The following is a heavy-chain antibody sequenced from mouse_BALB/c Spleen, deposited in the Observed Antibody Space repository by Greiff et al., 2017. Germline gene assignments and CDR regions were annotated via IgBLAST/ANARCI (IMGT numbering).Heavy chain of an antibody. Sequence: QVQLQQPGAELVKPGASVKLSCKASGYTFTSYWMHWVKQRPGQGLEWIGEINPSNGRTNYNEKFKSKATLTVDKSSSTAYMQLSSLTSEDSAVYYCARGIRRGFDYWGQGTTLTVSS. CDR1: GYTFTSYW. V-gene: IGHV1S81*02. J-gene: IGHJ2*01. CDR3: ARGIRRGFDY. CDR2: INPSNGRT. D-gene: IGHD2-12*01.